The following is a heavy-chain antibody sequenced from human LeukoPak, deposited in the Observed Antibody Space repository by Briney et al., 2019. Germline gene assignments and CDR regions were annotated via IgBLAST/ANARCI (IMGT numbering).Heavy chain of an antibody. V-gene: IGHV1-69*05. Sequence: GASVKVSCKASGGTFSSYAISWVRQAPGQGLEWMGGIIPIFGTANYAQKFQGRVTITTDESTSTAYMELSSLRSEDTAVYYCAVVVAAAAAFDIWGQGTMVTVSS. D-gene: IGHD2-15*01. J-gene: IGHJ3*02. CDR1: GGTFSSYA. CDR3: AVVVAAAAAFDI. CDR2: IIPIFGTA.